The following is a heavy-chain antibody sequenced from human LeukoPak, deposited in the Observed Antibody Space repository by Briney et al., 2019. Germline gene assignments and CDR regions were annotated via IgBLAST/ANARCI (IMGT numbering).Heavy chain of an antibody. J-gene: IGHJ4*02. D-gene: IGHD3-9*01. V-gene: IGHV3-23*01. CDR3: AKWGDYDVLTGYYVSDY. Sequence: GGSLRLSCAASGFTFSNYALSWVRQAPGKGLEWVSAITGSGGNTYYADSVKGRFTISRDNSKNTVFLQMNSLRAEDTAVYYCAKWGDYDVLTGYYVSDYWGQGTLVTVSS. CDR1: GFTFSNYA. CDR2: ITGSGGNT.